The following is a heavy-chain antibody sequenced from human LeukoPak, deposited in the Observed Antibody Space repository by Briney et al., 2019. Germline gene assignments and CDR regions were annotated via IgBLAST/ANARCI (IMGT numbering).Heavy chain of an antibody. D-gene: IGHD3-3*01. CDR2: INPSGGST. J-gene: IGHJ4*02. Sequence: ASVKVSCKASGYTFTSYYMHWVRQAPGQGLEWMGIINPSGGSTSYAQKFQGRVTMTTDTSTSTAYMELRSLRSDDTAVYYCARGVGGVVIGYWGQGTLVTVSS. CDR1: GYTFTSYY. CDR3: ARGVGGVVIGY. V-gene: IGHV1-46*01.